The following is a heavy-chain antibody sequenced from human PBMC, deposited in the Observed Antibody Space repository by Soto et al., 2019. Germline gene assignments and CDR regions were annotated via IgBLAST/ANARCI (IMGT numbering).Heavy chain of an antibody. CDR3: ARSQGGSSSLDIYYYYYYGMDV. J-gene: IGHJ6*01. D-gene: IGHD2-15*01. V-gene: IGHV1-69*01. CDR1: GGTFSTYA. CDR2: VIPIFGTP. Sequence: QVQLVQSGAEVKKPGSSVKVSCKAPGGTFSTYAISWVRQAPGQGPEWMGGVIPIFGTPKYAQKFQGRVTITADECTSTGYMELRSLRSEDTAVYYCARSQGGSSSLDIYYYYYYGMDVWGQGTRVTVSS.